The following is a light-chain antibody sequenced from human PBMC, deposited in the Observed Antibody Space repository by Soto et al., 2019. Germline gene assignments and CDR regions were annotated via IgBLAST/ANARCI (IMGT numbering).Light chain of an antibody. CDR2: DAS. J-gene: IGKJ1*01. CDR3: QQSYSTPWT. Sequence: DVPMTQSPSSLSASVGDRVTITCRASPSVSRHLNWYQQKPGNAPKLLVYDASILQSGVPSRFSGSGSGTDFTLTISSLQPEDFATYYCQQSYSTPWTFGQGTKVDVK. CDR1: PSVSRH. V-gene: IGKV1-39*01.